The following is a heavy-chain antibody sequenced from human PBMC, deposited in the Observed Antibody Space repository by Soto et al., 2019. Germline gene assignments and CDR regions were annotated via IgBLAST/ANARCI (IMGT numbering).Heavy chain of an antibody. CDR3: ARTAAAGKYYYGMDV. Sequence: GESLKISCKGSGYSFTNYWIAWVRQMPGKGLEWMGIIYPDDSDLRYSPSFEGQVTISADKSTSTAYLQWSSLKASDTAMYYCARTAAAGKYYYGMDVWGQGTTVTVSS. V-gene: IGHV5-51*01. CDR2: IYPDDSDL. D-gene: IGHD6-13*01. J-gene: IGHJ6*02. CDR1: GYSFTNYW.